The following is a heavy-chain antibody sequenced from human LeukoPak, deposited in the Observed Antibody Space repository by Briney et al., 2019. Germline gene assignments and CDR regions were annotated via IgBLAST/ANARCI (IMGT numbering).Heavy chain of an antibody. CDR1: GLTFDYSA. Sequence: GGSLTLFCTASGLTFDYSAMQWVRHSPAKGLEGLSGFSWNTPSIAYADSVKGRFTISRDNAKNSLYLQMNSLRAEDTVFYYCAKSPYYYDSSGYYLNWYFDLWGRGTLVTVSS. CDR3: AKSPYYYDSSGYYLNWYFDL. D-gene: IGHD3-22*01. V-gene: IGHV3-9*01. CDR2: FSWNTPSI. J-gene: IGHJ2*01.